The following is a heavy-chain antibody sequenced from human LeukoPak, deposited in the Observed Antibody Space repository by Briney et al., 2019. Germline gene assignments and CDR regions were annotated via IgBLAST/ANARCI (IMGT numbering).Heavy chain of an antibody. D-gene: IGHD3-22*01. CDR3: ARAGLYYDSSGYYSGWFDP. Sequence: ASVKVSCKASGYTFTGYYMHWVRQAPGQGLKWMGWINPNSGGTNYAQKFQGRVTMTRDTSISTAYMELSRLRSDDTAVYYCARAGLYYDSSGYYSGWFDPWGQGTLVTVSS. CDR2: INPNSGGT. V-gene: IGHV1-2*02. CDR1: GYTFTGYY. J-gene: IGHJ5*02.